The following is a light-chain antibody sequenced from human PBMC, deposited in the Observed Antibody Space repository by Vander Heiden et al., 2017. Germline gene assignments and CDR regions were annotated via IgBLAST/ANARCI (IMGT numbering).Light chain of an antibody. Sequence: DIQMTQSPSTLSASAGDRVTITCRASQSISIWLAWYQQKPGQAPNLLIYKASNLETGVPSRFSGSGSGTDFTLTISSLQPEDVATYYCQHYTNFPYTFGQGTKLEIK. V-gene: IGKV1-5*03. CDR3: QHYTNFPYT. CDR1: QSISIW. CDR2: KAS. J-gene: IGKJ2*01.